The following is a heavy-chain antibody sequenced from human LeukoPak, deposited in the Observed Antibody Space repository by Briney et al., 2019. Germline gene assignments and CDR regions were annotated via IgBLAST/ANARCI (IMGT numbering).Heavy chain of an antibody. V-gene: IGHV3-30*02. Sequence: GGFLRLSCAASGFTFNRYAMHWVRQAPGEGLEWVAFIWYDGSNKYYADSVKGRFTVSRDNSKNTLYLQMNSLRAEDTAVYYCAKDERGYYDSSGFFGAIDYWGQGSLVSVSS. CDR2: IWYDGSNK. D-gene: IGHD3-22*01. J-gene: IGHJ4*02. CDR3: AKDERGYYDSSGFFGAIDY. CDR1: GFTFNRYA.